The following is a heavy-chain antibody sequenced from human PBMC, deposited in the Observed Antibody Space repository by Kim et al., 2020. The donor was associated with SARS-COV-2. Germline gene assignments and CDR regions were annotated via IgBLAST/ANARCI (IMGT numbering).Heavy chain of an antibody. CDR3: ARDGGSYGNNDY. CDR1: GYTLTSHY. J-gene: IGHJ4*02. Sequence: ASVKVSCKASGYTLTSHYMHWVRQAPGQGLEWMGIITPSGDRPTYAQKFQGRVTVTSDTSTSTVYMGLSSLRSDDTAVYYCARDGGSYGNNDYWGQGTLVTVSS. V-gene: IGHV1-46*01. D-gene: IGHD1-1*01. CDR2: ITPSGDRP.